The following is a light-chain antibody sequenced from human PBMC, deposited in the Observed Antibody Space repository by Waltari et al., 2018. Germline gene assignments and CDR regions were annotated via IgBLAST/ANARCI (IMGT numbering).Light chain of an antibody. CDR3: SSYTTSNTLWV. Sequence: QSALTQPASVSGSPGQPITISSTGTSSDVGVYNFVSWYQQHPGKAPQLIISHVNSRPSGVSNRFSGSKSGNTASLTISELQAEDGADYYCSSYTTSNTLWVFGGGTKLTVL. CDR2: HVN. CDR1: SSDVGVYNF. V-gene: IGLV2-14*03. J-gene: IGLJ3*02.